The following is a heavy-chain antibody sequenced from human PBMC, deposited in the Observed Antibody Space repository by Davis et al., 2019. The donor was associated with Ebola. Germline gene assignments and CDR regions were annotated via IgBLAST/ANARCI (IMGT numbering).Heavy chain of an antibody. CDR3: ATLRRTITGMDDGFDI. CDR1: GYTFPTHW. CDR2: IYTGDSDT. J-gene: IGHJ3*02. Sequence: GESLKISCKGSGYTFPTHWIGWVRQMPGKGLEWMGIIYTGDSDTRYSPSFRGQVTISADKSIKTAFLQWSSLKASDTAMYYCATLRRTITGMDDGFDIWGQGTMVTVSS. V-gene: IGHV5-51*01. D-gene: IGHD1-20*01.